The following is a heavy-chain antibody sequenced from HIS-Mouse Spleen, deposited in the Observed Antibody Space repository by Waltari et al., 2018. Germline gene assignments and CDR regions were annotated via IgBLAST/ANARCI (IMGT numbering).Heavy chain of an antibody. D-gene: IGHD6-13*01. Sequence: QLQLQESGPGLVKPSETLSLTCTVSGGSISSRSYYWGWIRQPPGKGLEWIGSMYYSGSTYSNPSLRSRVTISVDTSKNQFSLKLSSVTAADTAVYYCAREIPYSSSWYDWYFDLWGRGTLVTVSS. V-gene: IGHV4-39*07. CDR3: AREIPYSSSWYDWYFDL. CDR1: GGSISSRSYY. J-gene: IGHJ2*01. CDR2: MYYSGST.